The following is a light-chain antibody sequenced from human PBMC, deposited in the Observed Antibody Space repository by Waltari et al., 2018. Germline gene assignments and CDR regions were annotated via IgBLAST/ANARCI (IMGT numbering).Light chain of an antibody. CDR3: GTWDSSLSAWV. CDR2: VNN. V-gene: IGLV1-51*01. CDR1: SSNIGNNY. Sequence: QSVLTQPPSVSAAPGQKVTISCSGSSSNIGNNYVSWYQQLPGTAPTLLIYVNNKRPSGIPDRCPGSKSGTSATLGITGLQTGDEADYYCGTWDSSLSAWVFGGGTKLTVL. J-gene: IGLJ3*02.